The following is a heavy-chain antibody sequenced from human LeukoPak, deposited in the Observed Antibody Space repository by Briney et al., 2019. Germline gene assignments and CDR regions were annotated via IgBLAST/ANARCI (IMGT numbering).Heavy chain of an antibody. D-gene: IGHD1-1*01. V-gene: IGHV3-7*01. CDR2: IKVDGSET. CDR3: ARRLDWAFDI. J-gene: IGHJ3*02. CDR1: GFTFSSYW. Sequence: GGSLRLSCAASGFTFSSYWMTWLRQAPGKGLEWVSNIKVDGSETYYVDSVKGRFTISRDNARNSLYLQMSSLRAEDTAVYYCARRLDWAFDIWGQGTMVTVSS.